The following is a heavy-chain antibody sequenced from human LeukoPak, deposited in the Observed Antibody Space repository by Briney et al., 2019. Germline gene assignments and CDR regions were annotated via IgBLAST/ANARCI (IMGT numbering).Heavy chain of an antibody. CDR3: ARSVRSDSSGYYKRSYYYYGMDV. Sequence: PGGSLRLSCAASGFTFSSYWMSWVRQAPGKGLEWVANIKQDGSEKYYVDSVKGRFTISRDNAKNSLYLQMNSLRAEDTAVYYCARSVRSDSSGYYKRSYYYYGMDVWGQGTTVTVSS. J-gene: IGHJ6*02. D-gene: IGHD3-22*01. CDR1: GFTFSSYW. CDR2: IKQDGSEK. V-gene: IGHV3-7*01.